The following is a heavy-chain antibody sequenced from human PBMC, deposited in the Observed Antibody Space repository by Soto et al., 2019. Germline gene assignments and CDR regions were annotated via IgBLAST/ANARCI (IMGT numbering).Heavy chain of an antibody. CDR2: IRSKGNNYAT. CDR3: TRFASTLSWFFDL. V-gene: IGHV3-73*01. Sequence: GGSLRLSCAASGFTFSASAMHWVRQASGKGLEWVGRIRSKGNNYATEYAASVNGRFTISRDDSKNTAYLQMNSLKNEDTALYYSTRFASTLSWFFDLWGRGSLDPVSS. J-gene: IGHJ2*01. D-gene: IGHD3-10*01. CDR1: GFTFSASA.